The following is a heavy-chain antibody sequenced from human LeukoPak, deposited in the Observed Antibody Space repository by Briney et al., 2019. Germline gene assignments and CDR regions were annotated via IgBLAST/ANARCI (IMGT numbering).Heavy chain of an antibody. J-gene: IGHJ3*02. V-gene: IGHV3-23*01. CDR1: GFTFSSYA. D-gene: IGHD1-14*01. CDR3: ARGRGEANRNAFDI. CDR2: ISGSGSST. Sequence: GGSLRLSCAASGFTFSSYAMSWVRQAPGKGLEWVSAISGSGSSTYYADSVKGRFTISRDNSKNTLYLQMNSLRAEDTAVYYCARGRGEANRNAFDIWGQGTMVTVSS.